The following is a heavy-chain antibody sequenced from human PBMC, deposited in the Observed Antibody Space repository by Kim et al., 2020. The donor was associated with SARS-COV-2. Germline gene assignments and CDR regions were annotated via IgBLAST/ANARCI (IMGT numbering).Heavy chain of an antibody. Sequence: SVKVSCKASGGTFSSYAITWVRQAPGQGLEWMGRIIPILGIANYAQKFQGRVTITADKSTSTAYMELSSLRSEDTAVYYCAREDRLWERSGPPDYYYYM. J-gene: IGHJ6*03. CDR1: GGTFSSYA. CDR3: AREDRLWERSGPPDYYYYM. D-gene: IGHD1-26*01. CDR2: IIPILGIA. V-gene: IGHV1-69*04.